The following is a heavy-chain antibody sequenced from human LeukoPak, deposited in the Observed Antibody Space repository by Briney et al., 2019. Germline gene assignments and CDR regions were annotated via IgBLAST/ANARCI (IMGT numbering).Heavy chain of an antibody. D-gene: IGHD3-22*01. CDR3: ARYYYDRSGYFPFDI. V-gene: IGHV1-2*02. CDR2: INPNSGGT. Sequence: GASVKVSCKTSGYTFTGYYIHWVRQAPGQRLEWMGWINPNSGGTNYAQKFQARVTMTRDTSINTAYMELSRLKSDDTAVYYCARYYYDRSGYFPFDIWGQGTMVTVSS. CDR1: GYTFTGYY. J-gene: IGHJ3*02.